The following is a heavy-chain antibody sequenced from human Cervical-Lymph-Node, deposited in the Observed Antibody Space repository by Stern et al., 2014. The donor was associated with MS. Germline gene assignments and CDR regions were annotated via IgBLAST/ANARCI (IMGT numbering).Heavy chain of an antibody. V-gene: IGHV3-33*01. Sequence: VQLVESGGGVVQPGGSLRLSCATSGFTFSSCGMHWVRQAPGKGLEWVALIWFDGTKTSYADSVEGRFTISRDNSKRTLYLQMNSLTAEDMAVYYCARDSRPPRRISVFAPGESGGYFDAWGQGALVSVSS. CDR3: ARDSRPPRRISVFAPGESGGYFDA. CDR1: GFTFSSCG. J-gene: IGHJ4*02. D-gene: IGHD3-10*01. CDR2: IWFDGTKT.